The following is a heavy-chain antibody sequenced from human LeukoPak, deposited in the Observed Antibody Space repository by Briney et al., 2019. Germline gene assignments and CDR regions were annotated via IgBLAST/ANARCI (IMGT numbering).Heavy chain of an antibody. J-gene: IGHJ5*02. CDR2: INPNSGGT. CDR1: GYTFTGYY. V-gene: IGHV1-2*02. CDR3: ARPPVVRGVSWFDP. Sequence: ASVKVSCKASGYTFTGYYMHWVRQAPGQGLEWMGWINPNSGGTNYAQKFRGRVTMTRDTSISTAYMELSRLRSDDTAVYYCARPPVVRGVSWFDPWGQGTLVTVSS. D-gene: IGHD3-10*01.